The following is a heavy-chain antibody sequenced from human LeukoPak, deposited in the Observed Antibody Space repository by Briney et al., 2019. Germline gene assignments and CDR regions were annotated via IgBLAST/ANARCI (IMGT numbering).Heavy chain of an antibody. CDR1: EFTFTSYE. D-gene: IGHD6-6*01. J-gene: IGHJ3*02. Sequence: SGGSLRLSCAASEFTFTSYELNWVRHAPGKGLEGVSYISSSGNTISYADSVKGRFTISRDNAKNSLYLQVISLRAEDTAVYYCARGPSIAARYDAFDIWGQGTMVTVSS. CDR3: ARGPSIAARYDAFDI. V-gene: IGHV3-48*03. CDR2: ISSSGNTI.